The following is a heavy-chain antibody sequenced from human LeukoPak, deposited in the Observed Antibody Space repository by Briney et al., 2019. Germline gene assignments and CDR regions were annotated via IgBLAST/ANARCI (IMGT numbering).Heavy chain of an antibody. CDR3: ARGRWELDT. Sequence: SETLSLTCTVSGGSISNYYWNWIRQPPGKGLELIGYIFYSGRTNYNPSPKSRVTLSVDTSKNWFSLRLTSVTAADTAVYYCARGRWELDTWGQGTLVTVSS. V-gene: IGHV4-59*01. CDR2: IFYSGRT. J-gene: IGHJ4*02. D-gene: IGHD4-23*01. CDR1: GGSISNYY.